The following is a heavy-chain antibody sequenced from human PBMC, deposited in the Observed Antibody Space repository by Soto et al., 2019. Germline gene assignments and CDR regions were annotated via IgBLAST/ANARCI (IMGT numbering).Heavy chain of an antibody. J-gene: IGHJ4*02. V-gene: IGHV1-69*13. CDR3: ASNEMASLYYFDY. CDR1: GGTFSSYA. Sequence: SVKVSCKASGGTFSSYAISWVRQAPGQGLEWMGGIIPIFGTANYAQKFQGRVTITADESTSTAYMELSSLRSEDTAVYYCASNEMASLYYFDYWGQGTLVTVSS. CDR2: IIPIFGTA. D-gene: IGHD2-2*01.